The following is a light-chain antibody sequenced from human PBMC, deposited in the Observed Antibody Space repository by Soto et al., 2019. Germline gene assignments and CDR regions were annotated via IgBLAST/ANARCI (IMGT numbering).Light chain of an antibody. Sequence: DIQMTPSPSSLSASVVDRVTITCRASQSISSYLNWYQHKPGKAPKLLIYAASSLQTGVPSRFSGSRSGTDFALTISSLQRDDFATYYCQQTDSFPRTFGQGTKVDIK. CDR2: AAS. J-gene: IGKJ1*01. CDR1: QSISSY. V-gene: IGKV1-39*01. CDR3: QQTDSFPRT.